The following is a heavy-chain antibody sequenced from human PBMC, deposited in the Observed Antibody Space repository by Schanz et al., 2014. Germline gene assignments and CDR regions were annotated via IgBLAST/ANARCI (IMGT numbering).Heavy chain of an antibody. CDR3: AREVGLYDRGWFDP. D-gene: IGHD3-22*01. CDR2: IGGSGDST. J-gene: IGHJ5*02. Sequence: EVQVLESGEGLVEAGGSLRLSCAASGFTVRTFAMDWVRQAAGKGLEWVSGIGGSGDSTHYADSVKGRFIISRDNSKNTLYLQVNSLRAEDTAVYYCAREVGLYDRGWFDPWGQGTLVTVSS. V-gene: IGHV3-23*01. CDR1: GFTVRTFA.